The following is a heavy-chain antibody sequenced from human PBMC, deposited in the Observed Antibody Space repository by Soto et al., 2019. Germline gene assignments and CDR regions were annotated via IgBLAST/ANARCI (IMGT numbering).Heavy chain of an antibody. J-gene: IGHJ5*02. CDR2: IYYGGST. V-gene: IGHV4-59*01. D-gene: IGHD6-19*01. CDR3: ARDSNTSGRHAGLDP. Sequence: LSRPCTVSGASISIYSWSWIRQPPGKGLEWIGYIYYGGSTNYNPSLKSRLTISVDTSNNQFSLKLSSLTAADTAVYYCARDSNTSGRHAGLDPWGRGTLVTVSS. CDR1: GASISIYS.